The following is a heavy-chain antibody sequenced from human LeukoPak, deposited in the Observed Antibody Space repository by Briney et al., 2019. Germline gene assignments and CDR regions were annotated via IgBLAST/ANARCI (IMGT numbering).Heavy chain of an antibody. CDR1: GGSMSSSRYY. V-gene: IGHV4-39*07. CDR2: IYYSGST. J-gene: IGHJ4*02. CDR3: ARSLYYDSSGYYWSFDY. D-gene: IGHD3-22*01. Sequence: SGTLSLTCTVSGGSMSSSRYYWGWIRQPPGKGLEWIGSIYYSGSTYYNPSLKSRVTISVDTSKNQFSLKLSSVTAADTAVYYCARSLYYDSSGYYWSFDYWGQGTLVTVSS.